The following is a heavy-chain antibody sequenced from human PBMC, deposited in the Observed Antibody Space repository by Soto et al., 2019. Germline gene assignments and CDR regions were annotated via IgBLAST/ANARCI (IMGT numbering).Heavy chain of an antibody. CDR1: GYTFTSYC. Sequence: ASVKVSCKASGYTFTSYCISWVRQAPGQGLEWMGWISAYNGNTNYAQKLQGRVTMTTDTSTSTAYMELRSLRSDDTAVYYCARDRAGQQLVDAFDIWGQGTMVTVSS. J-gene: IGHJ3*02. D-gene: IGHD6-13*01. CDR3: ARDRAGQQLVDAFDI. V-gene: IGHV1-18*04. CDR2: ISAYNGNT.